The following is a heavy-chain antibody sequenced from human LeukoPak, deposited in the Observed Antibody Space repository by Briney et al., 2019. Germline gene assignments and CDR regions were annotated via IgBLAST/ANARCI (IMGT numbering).Heavy chain of an antibody. CDR1: QFNFNKFG. CDR3: AKDPNGDYIGTFDI. Sequence: GGSLRLSCATSQFNFNKFGMTWVRQAPGKGLEWVSSIRGNGGSTQYADSVQGRFAISRDNSKNTLYLQINSLRAEDTAVYYCAKDPNGDYIGTFDIWGQGTMVTVSS. D-gene: IGHD4-17*01. V-gene: IGHV3-23*01. CDR2: IRGNGGST. J-gene: IGHJ3*02.